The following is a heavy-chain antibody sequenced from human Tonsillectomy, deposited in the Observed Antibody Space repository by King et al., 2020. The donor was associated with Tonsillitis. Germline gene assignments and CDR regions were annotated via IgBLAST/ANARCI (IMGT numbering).Heavy chain of an antibody. V-gene: IGHV3-30*02. CDR3: ARGSGKKGFAFDI. CDR1: GFTFRNYA. CDR2: IWYEGSNK. D-gene: IGHD3-10*01. Sequence: VQLVESGGGVVQTGGSLRLSCAASGFTFRNYAMHWVRQAPGKGLEWVAYIWYEGSNKYYADSAKGRFTISRDNSKNTVFLQMSSLRVEDTALYYCARGSGKKGFAFDIWGQGTMVSVSS. J-gene: IGHJ3*02.